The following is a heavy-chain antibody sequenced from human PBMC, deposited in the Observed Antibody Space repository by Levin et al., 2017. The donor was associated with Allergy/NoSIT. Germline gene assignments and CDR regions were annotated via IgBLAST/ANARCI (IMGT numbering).Heavy chain of an antibody. Sequence: PGGSLRLSCAASGFTFSGCAMSWVRQAPGKGLEWVSGISGSGGSTYYADSVKGRFTISRDNSKNTLYLQMNSLRAEDTAIYYCAKVVVAAVNGYFDYWGQGTLVTVSS. V-gene: IGHV3-23*01. CDR2: ISGSGGST. CDR1: GFTFSGCA. D-gene: IGHD2-2*01. CDR3: AKVVVAAVNGYFDY. J-gene: IGHJ4*02.